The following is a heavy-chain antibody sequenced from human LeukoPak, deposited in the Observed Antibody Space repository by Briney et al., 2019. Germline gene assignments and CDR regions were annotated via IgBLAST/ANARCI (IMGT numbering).Heavy chain of an antibody. Sequence: SGTLSLTCTVSGGSVSSESYHWTWIRQPPGKGLEWIAYIFTGGSSYYNPSLKSRVTISVDTSKNQFSLKLNSVTAADTAQYHCARGVGGVREGFDIWGQGTMVTVSS. CDR2: IFTGGSS. D-gene: IGHD3-16*01. V-gene: IGHV4-61*01. CDR3: ARGVGGVREGFDI. CDR1: GGSVSSESYH. J-gene: IGHJ3*02.